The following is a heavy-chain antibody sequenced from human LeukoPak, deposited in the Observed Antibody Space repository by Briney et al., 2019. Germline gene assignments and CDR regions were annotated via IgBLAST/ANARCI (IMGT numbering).Heavy chain of an antibody. D-gene: IGHD3-3*01. J-gene: IGHJ4*02. CDR3: ATWDFWSGLGID. CDR1: GYTLTELS. CDR2: FDPEDGET. V-gene: IGHV1-24*01. Sequence: ASVKVSCKVSGYTLTELSMHWVRQAPGKGLEWMGGFDPEDGETIYAQKFQGRVTMTEDTSTDTAYMELSRLRSEDTAVYYCATWDFWSGLGIDWGQGTLVTVSS.